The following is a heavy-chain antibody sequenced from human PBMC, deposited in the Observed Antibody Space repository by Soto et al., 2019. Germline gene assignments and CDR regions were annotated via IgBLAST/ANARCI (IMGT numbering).Heavy chain of an antibody. V-gene: IGHV4-31*03. CDR3: ARDVYGSSTSGYYYYGMDV. CDR1: GGSISSGGYY. Sequence: SETLSLTCTVSGGSISSGGYYWSWIRQHPGKGLEWIGYIYYSGSTYYNPSLKSRVTMSVDTSKNQFSLKLSSVTAADTAVYYCARDVYGSSTSGYYYYGMDVWGQGTTVTVSS. D-gene: IGHD2-2*01. J-gene: IGHJ6*02. CDR2: IYYSGST.